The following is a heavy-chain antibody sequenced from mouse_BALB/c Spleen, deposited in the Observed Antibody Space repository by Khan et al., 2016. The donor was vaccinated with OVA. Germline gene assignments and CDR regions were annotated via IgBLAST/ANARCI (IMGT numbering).Heavy chain of an antibody. CDR1: GYSITSNYA. CDR2: ISYSGST. CDR3: ARKNYYGYAVDY. Sequence: EVKLEVSGPGLVKPSQSLSLTCTVTGYSITSNYAWNWIRQFPGNKLEWMGYISYSGSTSYNPSLKSRISITRDTSKNQFFLQLNSVTTEYTATYYCARKNYYGYAVDYGGQGTSVTVSS. V-gene: IGHV3-2*02. J-gene: IGHJ4*01. D-gene: IGHD1-1*01.